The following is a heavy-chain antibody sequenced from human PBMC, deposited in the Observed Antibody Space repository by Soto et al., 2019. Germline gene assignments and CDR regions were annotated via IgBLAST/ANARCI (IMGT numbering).Heavy chain of an antibody. CDR1: GFAFSGYT. V-gene: IGHV3-30-3*01. D-gene: IGHD1-26*01. CDR3: ARDSISVGVVDV. Sequence: PGGSLRLSCAASGFAFSGYTMHWVRQAPGKGLEWVAFISYDGTNQQYADSVKGRFTISRDNSKNTLHLQMNSLRPEDTAVYYAARDSISVGVVDVWGKGTTVPVS. J-gene: IGHJ6*03. CDR2: ISYDGTNQ.